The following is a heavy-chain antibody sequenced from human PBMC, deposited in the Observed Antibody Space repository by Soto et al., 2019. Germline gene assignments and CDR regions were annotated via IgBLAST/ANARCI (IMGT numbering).Heavy chain of an antibody. CDR2: IIPIFGTT. V-gene: IGHV1-69*13. CDR1: GDTFSSYA. Sequence: SVKASCKSSGDTFSSYAITWGRQAPGQGLEWMGGIIPIFGTTNYAQKLQGRVTLTADESTSTAYMELSSLRSEDAAVYFCARNGYGSGTYYFDYWGQGTPVTVSS. J-gene: IGHJ4*02. D-gene: IGHD3-10*01. CDR3: ARNGYGSGTYYFDY.